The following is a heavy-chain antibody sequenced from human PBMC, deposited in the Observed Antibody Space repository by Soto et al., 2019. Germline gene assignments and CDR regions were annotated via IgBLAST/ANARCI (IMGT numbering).Heavy chain of an antibody. CDR3: AREVVPAASYYYMDV. D-gene: IGHD2-2*01. CDR1: GYTFTSYG. Sequence: GASVKVSCKASGYTFTSYGTSWVRQAPGQGLEWMGWISAYNGNTNYAQKLQGRVTMTTDTSTSTAYMELRSLRSDDTAVYYCAREVVPAASYYYMDVWGKGTTVTVSS. J-gene: IGHJ6*03. V-gene: IGHV1-18*01. CDR2: ISAYNGNT.